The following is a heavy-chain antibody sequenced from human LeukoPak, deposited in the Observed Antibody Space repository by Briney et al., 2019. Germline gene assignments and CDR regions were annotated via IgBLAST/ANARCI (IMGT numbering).Heavy chain of an antibody. D-gene: IGHD1-26*01. CDR3: AKKSGGSYYWDY. Sequence: QSGGSLRLSCAASGFTFSSYGMHWVRQAPGKGLEWVAFIRYDGSNKYYTDSVKGRFTISRDNSKNTLYLQMNSLRAEDTAVYYCAKKSGGSYYWDYWGQGTLVTVSS. CDR2: IRYDGSNK. V-gene: IGHV3-30*02. J-gene: IGHJ4*02. CDR1: GFTFSSYG.